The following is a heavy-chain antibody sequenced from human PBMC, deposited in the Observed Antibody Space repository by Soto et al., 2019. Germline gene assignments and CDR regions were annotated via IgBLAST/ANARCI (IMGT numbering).Heavy chain of an antibody. CDR2: IYSGDST. D-gene: IGHD1-26*01. J-gene: IGHJ4*02. CDR3: AKGRGWADKQ. V-gene: IGHV3-53*01. Sequence: GGSLRLSCAASGFTFSDYTMNWVRQAPGKGLEWVSVIYSGDSTYYADFVKGRFTVSRESSKNTLYLQMNSLRAEDTAVYYCAKGRGWADKQWGQGTLVTVSS. CDR1: GFTFSDYT.